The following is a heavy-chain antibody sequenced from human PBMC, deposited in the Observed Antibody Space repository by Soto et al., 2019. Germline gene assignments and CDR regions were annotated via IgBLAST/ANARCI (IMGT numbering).Heavy chain of an antibody. D-gene: IGHD6-13*01. CDR3: ARRKQQLARDYYYYGMDV. CDR2: ISAYNGNA. V-gene: IGHV1-18*04. J-gene: IGHJ6*02. CDR1: GYTFTSYG. Sequence: ASVKVSCKASGYTFTSYGISWVRQAPGQGLEWMGWISAYNGNANYAQKLQGRVTMTTDTSTSTAYMELRSLRSDDTAVYYCARRKQQLARDYYYYGMDVWGQGTTVTISS.